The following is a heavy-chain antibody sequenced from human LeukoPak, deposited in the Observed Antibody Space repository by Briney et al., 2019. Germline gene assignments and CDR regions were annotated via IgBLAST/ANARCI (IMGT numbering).Heavy chain of an antibody. J-gene: IGHJ4*02. CDR3: TTGQGKTDDDY. CDR2: INQNGSQI. V-gene: IGHV3-7*03. D-gene: IGHD1-1*01. CDR1: GFTFRNYW. Sequence: GGSLRLSCAASGFTFRNYWMSWVRQAPDKGLEWVANINQNGSQIYYVGSVQGRFIISRDNAQNSLYLQMNSLRTEDTAVYYCTTGQGKTDDDYWGQGTLVTVSS.